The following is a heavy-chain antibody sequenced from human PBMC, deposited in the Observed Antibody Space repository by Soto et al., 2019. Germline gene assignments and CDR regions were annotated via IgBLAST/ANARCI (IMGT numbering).Heavy chain of an antibody. Sequence: QVQLQESGPGLVKPSQTLSLTCTVSGGSISSGGYYWSWIRQHPGKGLEWIGYIYYSGSTYYNPSLKSRVTISVDTSKPQFSLKLSSVTDEETAVYYCARGGGYSSRWYRYYFDYWGQGTLVTVSS. J-gene: IGHJ4*02. V-gene: IGHV4-31*03. CDR3: ARGGGYSSRWYRYYFDY. CDR1: GGSISSGGYY. D-gene: IGHD6-13*01. CDR2: IYYSGST.